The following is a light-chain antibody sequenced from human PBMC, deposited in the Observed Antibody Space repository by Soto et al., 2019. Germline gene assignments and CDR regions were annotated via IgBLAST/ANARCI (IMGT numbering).Light chain of an antibody. CDR1: QSFSSY. CDR3: QQRSSWPPEYT. J-gene: IGKJ2*01. Sequence: EIVVTQSPATLSLSPGERATLSCRASQSFSSYLAWYQQKPGQAPRLLLYDPFIRATCIPARFSGSGSGTDFTLTIIRLEAEDLPVYYCQQRSSWPPEYTVGQGNKLQIK. CDR2: DPF. V-gene: IGKV3-11*01.